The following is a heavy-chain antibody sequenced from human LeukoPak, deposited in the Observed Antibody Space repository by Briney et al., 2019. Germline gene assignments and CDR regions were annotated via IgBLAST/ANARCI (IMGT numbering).Heavy chain of an antibody. Sequence: ASVKVSCQALGYTFTDHYFHWLRQAPGQGIEWMGWIHPGRGDTNIAQKFQGRVPLTRDMSISTAYMELSRLTSDDTAVYYCARDHNWGPDYWGQGTLVSVCS. CDR2: IHPGRGDT. J-gene: IGHJ4*02. CDR3: ARDHNWGPDY. V-gene: IGHV1-2*02. D-gene: IGHD7-27*01. CDR1: GYTFTDHY.